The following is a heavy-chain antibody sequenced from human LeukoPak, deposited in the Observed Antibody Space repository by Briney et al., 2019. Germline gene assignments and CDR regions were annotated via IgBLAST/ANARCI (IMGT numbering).Heavy chain of an antibody. Sequence: SETLSLTCTVSGDSITSSSYYWGWIRQPPGKRLEWIGSISYSGGTNYNPSLKSRVTISVDKSKNQFSLKLSSVTAADTAVYYCARFSSNDYGDYGRFDPWGQGTLVTVSS. CDR3: ARFSSNDYGDYGRFDP. CDR2: ISYSGGT. V-gene: IGHV4-39*07. D-gene: IGHD4-17*01. J-gene: IGHJ5*02. CDR1: GDSITSSSYY.